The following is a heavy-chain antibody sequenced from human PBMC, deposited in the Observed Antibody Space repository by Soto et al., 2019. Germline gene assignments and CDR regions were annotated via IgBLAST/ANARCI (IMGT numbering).Heavy chain of an antibody. CDR2: IFHSGRT. Sequence: TSETLSLTCSVCGASIISNDWWIWIRQTPRKGLEWIGEIFHSGRTNYSPSFKSRVTISVDTSKSQFSLEMASVTAADTAVYYCARANLRSGWTFDHWGQGSPVTVSS. D-gene: IGHD6-19*01. V-gene: IGHV4-4*02. CDR1: GASIISNDW. J-gene: IGHJ4*02. CDR3: ARANLRSGWTFDH.